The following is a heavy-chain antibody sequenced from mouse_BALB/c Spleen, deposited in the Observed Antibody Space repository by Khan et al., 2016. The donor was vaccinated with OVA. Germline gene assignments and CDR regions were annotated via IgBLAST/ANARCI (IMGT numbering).Heavy chain of an antibody. V-gene: IGHV5-6-3*01. CDR2: INSNGGST. Sequence: EVQLVESGGGLVQPGGSLKLSCAATGFTFSTYGMSWVRQTPDKRLELVTTINSNGGSTYYPDSVKGRFTISRDNAKNTLYLQMSSLRSEDTAMXYCARGFPMIVAMDYWGQGISVTVSS. CDR1: GFTFSTYG. D-gene: IGHD2-4*01. J-gene: IGHJ4*01. CDR3: ARGFPMIVAMDY.